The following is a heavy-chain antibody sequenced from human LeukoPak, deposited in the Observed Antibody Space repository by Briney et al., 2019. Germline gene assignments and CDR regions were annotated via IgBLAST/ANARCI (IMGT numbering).Heavy chain of an antibody. V-gene: IGHV4-38-2*02. Sequence: SETLSLTCSVSGYSISSGYYWGWIRQPPGKGLQWIGTIYQSGTTYYNPSLKTRVTMSVDTSKNQFSLKLSSVTAADTAVYYCAKFAAAQLGLGRDYFDPWGRGILVIVSS. D-gene: IGHD4-17*01. CDR2: IYQSGTT. CDR3: AKFAAAQLGLGRDYFDP. CDR1: GYSISSGYY. J-gene: IGHJ5*02.